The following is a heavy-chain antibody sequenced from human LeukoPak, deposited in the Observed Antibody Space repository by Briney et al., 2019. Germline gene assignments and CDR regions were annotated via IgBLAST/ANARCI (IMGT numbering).Heavy chain of an antibody. Sequence: PSETLSLTCTVSGGSISSYYWSWIRQPPGKGLEWIGYIYYSGSTNYNPSLKSRVTISVDTSKNQFSLKLSSVTAADTAVYYCARQEGDSSGWYLNWFDPWGQGTLVTVSS. D-gene: IGHD6-19*01. CDR3: ARQEGDSSGWYLNWFDP. CDR1: GGSISSYY. J-gene: IGHJ5*02. CDR2: IYYSGST. V-gene: IGHV4-59*08.